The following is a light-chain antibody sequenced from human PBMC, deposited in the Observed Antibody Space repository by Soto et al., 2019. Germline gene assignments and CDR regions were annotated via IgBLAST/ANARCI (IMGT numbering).Light chain of an antibody. CDR2: ATS. Sequence: DIQMTQSPSTLSASVGDRVTITCRASQTLNDWLAWYQHKPGQGPKPLIYATSKLETGVPPRFSGSGSGTAFTRNINCLQTYDSATYYGQHYKYYWTFGQGTKVEVK. V-gene: IGKV1-5*03. CDR3: QHYKYYWT. CDR1: QTLNDW. J-gene: IGKJ1*01.